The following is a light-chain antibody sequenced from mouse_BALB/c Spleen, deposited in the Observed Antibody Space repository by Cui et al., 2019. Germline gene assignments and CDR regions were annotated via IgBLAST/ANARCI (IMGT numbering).Light chain of an antibody. CDR1: GTIHNY. V-gene: IGKV12-41*01. J-gene: IGKJ1*01. Sequence: DIHITQPPAPPSASVGETVTITCRASGTIHNYLAWYQQKQGKSPQLIVYDARTLADGVPSRFSGSGSGTQYSLKINSLQPEDFGSYYCQHFWSTPGAFSGGTELEIK. CDR3: QHFWSTPGA. CDR2: DAR.